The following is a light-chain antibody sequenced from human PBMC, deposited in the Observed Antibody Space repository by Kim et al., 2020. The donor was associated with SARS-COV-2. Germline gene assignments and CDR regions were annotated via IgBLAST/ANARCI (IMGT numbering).Light chain of an antibody. CDR3: QSYDSSLSGHV. J-gene: IGLJ1*01. Sequence: GVTIACTGSNSDIGAPYVVNWYQLLPPAAPKLLIYGNNYRPSGVPDRCSGSKSGTSASLAITGLQAEDEADYYCQSYDSSLSGHVFGTGTKVTVL. V-gene: IGLV1-40*01. CDR2: GNN. CDR1: NSDIGAPYV.